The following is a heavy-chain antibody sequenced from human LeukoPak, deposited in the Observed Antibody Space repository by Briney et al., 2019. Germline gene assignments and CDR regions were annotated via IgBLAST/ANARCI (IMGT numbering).Heavy chain of an antibody. J-gene: IGHJ2*01. D-gene: IGHD6-6*01. V-gene: IGHV4-61*02. CDR3: ARVGAIAARPRWYFDL. CDR1: GGSISGGSYF. CDR2: IYSSGTT. Sequence: SETLSLTCTVSGGSISGGSYFWSWIRQPAGKGLEWIGRIYSSGTTNYNPSLKSRVTMSVDTSKNQFSLKLSSVTAADTAVYYCARVGAIAARPRWYFDLWGRGTLVTVSS.